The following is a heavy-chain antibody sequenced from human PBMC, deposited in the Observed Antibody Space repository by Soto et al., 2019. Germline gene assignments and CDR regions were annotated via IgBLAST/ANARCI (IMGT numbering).Heavy chain of an antibody. J-gene: IGHJ6*02. Sequence: SETLSLTCAVYGGSFSGYYWSWIRQPPGKGLEWIGEINHSGSTNYNPSLKSRVTISVDTSKNQFSLKLSSVTAADAAVYYCASIPGIAAAAGMDVWGQGTTVTV. D-gene: IGHD6-13*01. CDR2: INHSGST. CDR3: ASIPGIAAAAGMDV. V-gene: IGHV4-34*01. CDR1: GGSFSGYY.